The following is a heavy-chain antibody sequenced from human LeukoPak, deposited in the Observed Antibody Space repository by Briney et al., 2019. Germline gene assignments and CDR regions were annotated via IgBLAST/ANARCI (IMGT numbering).Heavy chain of an antibody. V-gene: IGHV4-4*02. CDR3: ARVAMVRGVDG. Sequence: SETLSLTFALSGGSISSSKWWSWVRQPPREGLEWHGEIFHIGRTNNHPPLKSRVTISVDESKNQFSLKLSSVTAADTAVYYCARVAMVRGVDGWGQGTLVTVSS. CDR2: IFHIGRT. J-gene: IGHJ4*02. D-gene: IGHD3-10*01. CDR1: GGSISSSKW.